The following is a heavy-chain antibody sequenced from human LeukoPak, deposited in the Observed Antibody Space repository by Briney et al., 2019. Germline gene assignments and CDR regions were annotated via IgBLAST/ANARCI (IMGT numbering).Heavy chain of an antibody. CDR3: ARDRDDFWSRYHNYGMDV. V-gene: IGHV3-33*01. J-gene: IGHJ6*02. CDR2: IWYDGSDK. CDR1: GFTFSSYG. D-gene: IGHD3-3*01. Sequence: PGGSLRLSCEASGFTFSSYGMHWVRQAPGKGLEWVAVIWYDGSDKYYADSVKGRFSISRDNSKNTLYLQMNSLRAEDTAVYYCARDRDDFWSRYHNYGMDVWGQGTTVTVSS.